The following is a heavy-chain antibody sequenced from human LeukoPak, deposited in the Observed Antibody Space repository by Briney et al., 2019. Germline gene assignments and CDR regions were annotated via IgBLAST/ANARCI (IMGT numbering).Heavy chain of an antibody. CDR2: INHDATEK. J-gene: IGHJ6*03. CDR3: ARVYGGNSGYYYYYMDV. V-gene: IGHV3-7*01. Sequence: GESLQISCKGSGYSFTSYWIGWVRQAPGRGLEWVANINHDATEKYYVDSVKGRFTISRDNAKKSLYLQMNRLRADDTAVYYCARVYGGNSGYYYYYMDVWGKGTTVTISS. D-gene: IGHD4-23*01. CDR1: GYSFTSYW.